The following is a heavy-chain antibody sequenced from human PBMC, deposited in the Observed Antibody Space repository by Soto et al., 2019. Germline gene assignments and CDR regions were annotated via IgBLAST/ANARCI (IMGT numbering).Heavy chain of an antibody. D-gene: IGHD1-26*01. V-gene: IGHV3-23*01. J-gene: IGHJ4*02. Sequence: PGGSLRLSCATSGFSFSSNSMSWVRQSPGKGLEWVSAISDGSDRIYYVDSVKGRFTISRDNSRNKLYLQMDSLRAEDTAVYHCLILGLGKFDYCGQGILVTVSS. CDR1: GFSFSSNS. CDR3: LILGLGKFDY. CDR2: ISDGSDRI.